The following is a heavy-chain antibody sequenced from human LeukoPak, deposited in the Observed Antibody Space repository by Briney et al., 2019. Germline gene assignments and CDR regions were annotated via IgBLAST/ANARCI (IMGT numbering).Heavy chain of an antibody. V-gene: IGHV3-21*01. Sequence: PGGSLRLSCAASGFTFSSYSMNWVRQAPGKGLEWVSSISSSSSYIYYADSVKGRFTISRDNAKNSLYLQMNSLRAEDTAVYYCARGQEVLRFGELVPFDPWGQGTLVTVSS. D-gene: IGHD3-10*01. J-gene: IGHJ5*02. CDR2: ISSSSSYI. CDR3: ARGQEVLRFGELVPFDP. CDR1: GFTFSSYS.